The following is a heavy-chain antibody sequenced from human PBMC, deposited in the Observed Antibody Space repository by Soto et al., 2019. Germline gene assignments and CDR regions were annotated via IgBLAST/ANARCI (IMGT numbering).Heavy chain of an antibody. CDR3: ARRARPDFYYMDV. V-gene: IGHV3-64*01. Sequence: EVQRAESGGGLAQPGGSLRLSCAASGFTLSGYAMDWVRQAPGKGLESVSGISSNGVGTYYANSVQGRFTISRDNSKNTVYLQMGSLRPEDMAVYYCARRARPDFYYMDVWGKGTTVTVS. D-gene: IGHD6-6*01. CDR2: ISSNGVGT. J-gene: IGHJ6*03. CDR1: GFTLSGYA.